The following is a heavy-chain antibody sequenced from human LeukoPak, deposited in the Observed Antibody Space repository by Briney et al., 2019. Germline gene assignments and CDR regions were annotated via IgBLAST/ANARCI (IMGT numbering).Heavy chain of an antibody. CDR2: ISWNSGSI. CDR1: GFTFDDYA. V-gene: IGHV3-9*01. CDR3: AKGTTAMVDSPLEY. Sequence: GGSLRLSCAASGFTFDDYAMHWVRQAPGKGLEWVSGISWNSGSIGYADSVKGRFTISRDNAKNSLYLQMNSLRAEDTALYYCAKGTTAMVDSPLEYWGQGTLVTVSS. D-gene: IGHD5-18*01. J-gene: IGHJ4*02.